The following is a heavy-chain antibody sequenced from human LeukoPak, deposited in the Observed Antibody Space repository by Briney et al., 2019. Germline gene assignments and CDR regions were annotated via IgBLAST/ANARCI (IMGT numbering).Heavy chain of an antibody. V-gene: IGHV3-20*04. Sequence: PGGSLRLSCAASGFTFDDYGMSWVRQAPGKGLEWVSGINWNGGSTGYADSVKGRFTISRDNAKNSLYLQMNSLRAEDTALYYCARVEVGYGSGSYQNLPDYWGQGTLVTVSS. J-gene: IGHJ4*02. CDR1: GFTFDDYG. CDR3: ARVEVGYGSGSYQNLPDY. CDR2: INWNGGST. D-gene: IGHD3-10*01.